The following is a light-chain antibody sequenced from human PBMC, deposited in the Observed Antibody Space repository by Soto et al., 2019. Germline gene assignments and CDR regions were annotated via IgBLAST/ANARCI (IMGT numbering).Light chain of an antibody. CDR2: GAS. J-gene: IGKJ4*01. Sequence: VMTHSPVTLSGSPGERVTLSCRASRTISRNLAWYQQKPGQAPRLLIYGASTRATGIPDRFSGSGSGTEFTLSINSLQSEDVAMYYCKPHNNRPVVTFGGGTRVEIK. V-gene: IGKV3-15*01. CDR3: KPHNNRPVVT. CDR1: RTISRN.